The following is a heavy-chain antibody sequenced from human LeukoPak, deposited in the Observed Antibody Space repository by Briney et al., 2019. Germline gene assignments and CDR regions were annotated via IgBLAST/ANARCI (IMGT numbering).Heavy chain of an antibody. V-gene: IGHV3-21*04. Sequence: GGSLRLSCAASGFTFSSYSMNWVRQAPGKGLEWVSSISSSSSYIYYADSVKGRFTISRDNAKNSLYLQMNSLRAEDTALYYCAKDLAAAGTYRGQGTLVTVSS. CDR2: ISSSSSYI. CDR1: GFTFSSYS. CDR3: AKDLAAAGTY. J-gene: IGHJ4*02. D-gene: IGHD6-13*01.